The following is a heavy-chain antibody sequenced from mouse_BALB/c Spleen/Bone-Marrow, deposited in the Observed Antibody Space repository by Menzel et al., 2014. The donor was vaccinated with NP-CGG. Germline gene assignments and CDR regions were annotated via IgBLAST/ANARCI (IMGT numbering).Heavy chain of an antibody. Sequence: EVQRVESGEDLVKSGGSLKLSCAASGFTFSSYGMSWVRQTPDKRLEWVATITSGGRYTYYPDSVKGRFTISRDNAKNTLYLQISSLKSEDTAMYYCARRGGEKDYFDYWGQGTTLTVSS. CDR2: ITSGGRYT. V-gene: IGHV5-6*01. CDR1: GFTFSSYG. CDR3: ARRGGEKDYFDY. J-gene: IGHJ2*01.